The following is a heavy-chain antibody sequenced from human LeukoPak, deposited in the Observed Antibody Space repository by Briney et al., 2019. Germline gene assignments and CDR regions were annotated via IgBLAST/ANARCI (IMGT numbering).Heavy chain of an antibody. CDR3: ARVIVGATIRPDY. J-gene: IGHJ4*02. CDR1: GYTFISYG. CDR2: ISAYNGNT. Sequence: GSVKVSCKASGYTFISYGISWVRQAPGQGLEWMGWISAYNGNTNYAQKLQGRVTMTTGTSTSTAYMELRSLRSDDTAVYYCARVIVGATIRPDYWGQGTLVTVSA. V-gene: IGHV1-18*01. D-gene: IGHD1-26*01.